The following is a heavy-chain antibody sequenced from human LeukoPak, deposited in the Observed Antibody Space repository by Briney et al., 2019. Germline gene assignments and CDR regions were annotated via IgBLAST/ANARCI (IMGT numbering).Heavy chain of an antibody. Sequence: GGSLRLSCAASGFTFSSYSMNWVRQAPGKGLEWVSSISSSSSYIYYADSVKGRFTISRDNAKNSLYLQMNSLRAEDTAVYYCARAMCYDYVWGTSYGMDVWGQGTTVTVSS. D-gene: IGHD3-16*01. CDR1: GFTFSSYS. CDR2: ISSSSSYI. CDR3: ARAMCYDYVWGTSYGMDV. V-gene: IGHV3-21*01. J-gene: IGHJ6*02.